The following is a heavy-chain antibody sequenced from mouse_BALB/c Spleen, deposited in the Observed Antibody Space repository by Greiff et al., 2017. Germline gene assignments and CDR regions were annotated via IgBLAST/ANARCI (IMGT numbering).Heavy chain of an antibody. Sequence: EVKLQESGPGLVKPSQSLSLTCSVTGYSITSGYYWNWIRQFPGNKLEWMGYISYDGSNNYNPSLKNRISITRDTSKNQFFLKLNSVTTEDTATYYCTVVGAYWGQGTLVTVSA. D-gene: IGHD1-1*01. J-gene: IGHJ3*01. V-gene: IGHV3-6*02. CDR2: ISYDGSN. CDR3: TVVGAY. CDR1: GYSITSGYY.